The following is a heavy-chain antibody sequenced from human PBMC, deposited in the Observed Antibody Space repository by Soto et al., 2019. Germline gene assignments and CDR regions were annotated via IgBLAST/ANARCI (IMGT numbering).Heavy chain of an antibody. Sequence: QLQLQESGSGLVKPSQTLSLTCAVSGGSISSGGYSWSWIRQPPGKGLECIGYIYHSGSTYYNPSLKDPVTLPVARPMNLFSLKLSALPAADPAVAYCASRPSGSVFDPWGQGTLVTVSS. CDR3: ASRPSGSVFDP. D-gene: IGHD6-25*01. CDR2: IYHSGST. CDR1: GGSISSGGYS. V-gene: IGHV4-30-2*01. J-gene: IGHJ5*02.